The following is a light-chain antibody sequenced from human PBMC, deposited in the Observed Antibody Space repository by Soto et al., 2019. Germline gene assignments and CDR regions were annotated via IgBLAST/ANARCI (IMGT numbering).Light chain of an antibody. Sequence: EIELTQSPGTLSLPPGERATLSCRASQSVSNNYLAWYQQKPGQAPRLLIYGASNRATGIPDKFSGSGSGTDFTLTISRLEPEDVAVYYCQQYGSSGTFGQGTKVDIK. CDR3: QQYGSSGT. V-gene: IGKV3-20*01. J-gene: IGKJ1*01. CDR1: QSVSNNY. CDR2: GAS.